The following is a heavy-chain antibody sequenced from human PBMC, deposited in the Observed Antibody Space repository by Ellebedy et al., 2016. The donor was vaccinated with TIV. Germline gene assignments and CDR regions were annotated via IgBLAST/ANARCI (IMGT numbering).Heavy chain of an antibody. CDR2: IGSAGDT. CDR1: GFTFSSHD. Sequence: GESLKISCAASGFTFSSHDMHWVRQGTGKGLEWVSAIGSAGDTSYSGSVKGRFTISRENGKNSVYLQMNRLRAEDTAVYYCARATAGFDYWGQGTLVTVSS. J-gene: IGHJ4*02. V-gene: IGHV3-13*01. CDR3: ARATAGFDY. D-gene: IGHD1-1*01.